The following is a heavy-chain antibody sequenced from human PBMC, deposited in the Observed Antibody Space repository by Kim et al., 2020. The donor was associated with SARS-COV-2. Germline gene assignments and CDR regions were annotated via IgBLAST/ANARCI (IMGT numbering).Heavy chain of an antibody. CDR1: GGSFSGYY. Sequence: SETLSLTCAVYGGSFSGYYWSWIRQPPGKGLEWIGEINHSGSTNYNPSLKSRVTISVDTSKNQFSLKLSSVTAADTAVYYCARGQFGVVTIDYWGQGTLVTVSS. V-gene: IGHV4-34*01. J-gene: IGHJ4*02. CDR2: INHSGST. D-gene: IGHD3-3*01. CDR3: ARGQFGVVTIDY.